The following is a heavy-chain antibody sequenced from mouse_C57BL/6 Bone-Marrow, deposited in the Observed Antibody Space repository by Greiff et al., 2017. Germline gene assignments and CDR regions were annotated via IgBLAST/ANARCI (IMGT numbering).Heavy chain of an antibody. Sequence: VQLQQPGAELVRPGSSVKLSCKASGYTFTSYWMHWVKQRPIQGLEWIGNIDPSDSETHYNQKFKDKATLTVDKSSSTAYMQLSSLTYEDSAVYYCARERYYYGSSPFYFDYWGQGTTLTVSS. V-gene: IGHV1-52*01. CDR3: ARERYYYGSSPFYFDY. CDR1: GYTFTSYW. D-gene: IGHD1-1*01. CDR2: IDPSDSET. J-gene: IGHJ2*01.